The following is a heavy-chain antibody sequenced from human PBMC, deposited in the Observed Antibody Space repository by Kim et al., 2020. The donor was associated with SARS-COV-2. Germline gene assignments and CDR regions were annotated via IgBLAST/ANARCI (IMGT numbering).Heavy chain of an antibody. D-gene: IGHD3-9*01. Sequence: ASVKVSCKASGYTFITYAIHWVRQAPGQRLEWMGWINLATGNTKYSQSFQGRVAFTRDTSASTAYMDLRSLRSEDTAVYYCARELDSTGFHFDYWGQGTLFTVS. CDR3: ARELDSTGFHFDY. V-gene: IGHV1-3*01. CDR2: INLATGNT. J-gene: IGHJ4*02. CDR1: GYTFITYA.